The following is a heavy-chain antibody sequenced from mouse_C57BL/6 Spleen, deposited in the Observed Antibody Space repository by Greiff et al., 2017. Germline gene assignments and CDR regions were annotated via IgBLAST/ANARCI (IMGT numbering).Heavy chain of an antibody. V-gene: IGHV3-1*01. CDR1: GYSITSGYD. CDR3: ARHDYDWFAY. D-gene: IGHD2-4*01. Sequence: EVKLVESGPGMVKPSQSLSLTCTVTGYSITSGYDWHWIRHFPGNKLEWMGYISYSGSTNYNPSLKSRISITHDTSKNHFFLKLNSVTTEDTATYYCARHDYDWFAYWGQGTLVTVSA. J-gene: IGHJ3*01. CDR2: ISYSGST.